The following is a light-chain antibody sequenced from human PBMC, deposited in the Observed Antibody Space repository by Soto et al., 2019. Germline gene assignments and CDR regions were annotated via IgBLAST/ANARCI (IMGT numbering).Light chain of an antibody. CDR3: QQFNSYPRLYT. Sequence: AIQLTQSPSSLSASVGDRVTITCRASQGISSALAWYQQKPGKAPKLLIYDASSLESGVPSRFSGSGSGTDFTLTISSLQPEDFATYYCQQFNSYPRLYTCCQGTKLEIK. V-gene: IGKV1-13*02. CDR2: DAS. J-gene: IGKJ2*01. CDR1: QGISSA.